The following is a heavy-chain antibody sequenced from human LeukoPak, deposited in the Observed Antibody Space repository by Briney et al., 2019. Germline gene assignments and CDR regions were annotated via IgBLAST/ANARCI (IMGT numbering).Heavy chain of an antibody. CDR3: ARATPGVFGWFDP. CDR2: IYYSGST. V-gene: IGHV4-59*01. Sequence: SETLSLTCTVSGGSISSYYWSWIRQPPGKGLEWIGYIYYSGSTNYNPSLKSRVTISLDTSKNQFSLKLSSVTAADTAVYYCARATPGVFGWFDPWGQGTLVTVSS. D-gene: IGHD2-8*01. J-gene: IGHJ5*02. CDR1: GGSISSYY.